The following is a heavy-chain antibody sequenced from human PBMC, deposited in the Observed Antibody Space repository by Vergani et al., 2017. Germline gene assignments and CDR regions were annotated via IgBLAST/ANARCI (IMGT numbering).Heavy chain of an antibody. CDR2: INHSGST. CDR3: ARSAQWLARRYYYYYGMDV. Sequence: QVQLQQWGAGLLKPSETLSLTCAVYGGSFSGYYWSWIRQPPGKGLEWIGEINHSGSTNYNPSLKSRVTISVDTSKNQFSLKLSSVTAADTAVYYCARSAQWLARRYYYYYGMDVWGQGTTVTVSS. V-gene: IGHV4-34*01. J-gene: IGHJ6*02. D-gene: IGHD6-19*01. CDR1: GGSFSGYY.